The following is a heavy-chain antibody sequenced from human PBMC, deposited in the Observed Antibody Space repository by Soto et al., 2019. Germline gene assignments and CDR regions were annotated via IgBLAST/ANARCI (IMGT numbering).Heavy chain of an antibody. J-gene: IGHJ3*02. CDR1: GFTFSSYA. V-gene: IGHV3-23*01. CDR3: AKDLDYSKAFDI. D-gene: IGHD4-4*01. CDR2: ISGSGGST. Sequence: GGSLRLSCAASGFTFSSYAMSWVRQAPGKGLEWVSAISGSGGSTYYADSVKGRFTISRDNSKDTLYLQMNSLRAEDTAVYYCAKDLDYSKAFDIWGQGTTVTVSS.